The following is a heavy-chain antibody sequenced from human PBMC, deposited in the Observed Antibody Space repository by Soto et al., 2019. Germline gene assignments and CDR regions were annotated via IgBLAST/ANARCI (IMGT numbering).Heavy chain of an antibody. D-gene: IGHD1-1*01. CDR3: ARGGPRGEVNGGYYYYMDV. Sequence: SETLSLTCAVYGGSFSGYYWSWIRQPPGKGLEWIGEINHSGSTNYNPSLKSRVTISVDTSKNQFSLKLSSVTAADTAVYYCARGGPRGEVNGGYYYYMDVWGKGTTVTVSS. CDR2: INHSGST. CDR1: GGSFSGYY. J-gene: IGHJ6*03. V-gene: IGHV4-34*01.